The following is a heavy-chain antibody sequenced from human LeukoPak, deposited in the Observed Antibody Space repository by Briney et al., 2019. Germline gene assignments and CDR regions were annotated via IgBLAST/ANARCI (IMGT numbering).Heavy chain of an antibody. V-gene: IGHV1-18*01. Sequence: ASVKVSCKASGYTFTSYGISWVRQAPGQGLEWMGWISAYNGNTNYAQKLQGRVTMTTDTSTSTAYMELRSLRSDDAAVYYCARVGPRITMIVAGNWFDPWGQGTLVTVSS. CDR1: GYTFTSYG. CDR3: ARVGPRITMIVAGNWFDP. D-gene: IGHD3-22*01. J-gene: IGHJ5*02. CDR2: ISAYNGNT.